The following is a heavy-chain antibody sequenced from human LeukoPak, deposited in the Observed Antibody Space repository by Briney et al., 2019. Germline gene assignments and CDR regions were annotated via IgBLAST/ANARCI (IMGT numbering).Heavy chain of an antibody. CDR1: GFTVSSNY. V-gene: IGHV3-53*04. Sequence: PGGSLRLACAASGFTVSSNYMSWVRQAPGKGLEWVSVIYSGGSTYYADSVKGRFTISRHNSKNTLYLQMNSLRAEDTVVYYCAKAPYYYDSSGYLKVGAFDIWGQGTMVTVSS. D-gene: IGHD3-22*01. J-gene: IGHJ3*02. CDR2: IYSGGST. CDR3: AKAPYYYDSSGYLKVGAFDI.